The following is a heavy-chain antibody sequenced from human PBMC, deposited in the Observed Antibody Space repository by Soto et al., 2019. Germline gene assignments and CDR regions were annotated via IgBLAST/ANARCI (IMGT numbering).Heavy chain of an antibody. CDR2: IWYDGSNK. J-gene: IGHJ4*02. CDR1: GFTFSSYG. Sequence: QVQLVESGGGVVQPGRSLRLSCAASGFTFSSYGMHWVRQAPGKGLEWVAVIWYDGSNKYYADSVKGRFTISRDNSKNTLYLQMNSRRAEDTAVYYCARRSNCSGGSCYFGYFDYWGQGTLVTVSS. V-gene: IGHV3-33*01. D-gene: IGHD2-15*01. CDR3: ARRSNCSGGSCYFGYFDY.